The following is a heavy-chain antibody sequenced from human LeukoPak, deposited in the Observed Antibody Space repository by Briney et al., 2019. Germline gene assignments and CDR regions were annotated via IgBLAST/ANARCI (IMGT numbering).Heavy chain of an antibody. Sequence: ASVKVSCKASGYSFTGYYMHWVRQAPGQGLEWMGRINPNSGGTNYEQKLQGRVTMTRDTSISTAYMELSRLRSDDTAVYYCARRVGSADGFDYWRQATLVTVSS. V-gene: IGHV1-2*06. CDR3: ARRVGSADGFDY. CDR1: GYSFTGYY. D-gene: IGHD6-13*01. CDR2: INPNSGGT. J-gene: IGHJ4*02.